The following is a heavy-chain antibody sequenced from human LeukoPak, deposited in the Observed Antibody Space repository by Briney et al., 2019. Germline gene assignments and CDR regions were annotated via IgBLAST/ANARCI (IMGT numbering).Heavy chain of an antibody. Sequence: PGGSLRLSCAASGFIFSSYAMSWVRQAPGKGLEWVSYGGSGGSTYYADSVKGRFTISRDNPKNTLYLQMNSLRAEDTAVYFCAKRGVVIRVILVGFHKEAYYFDSWGQGALVTVSS. V-gene: IGHV3-23*01. J-gene: IGHJ4*02. D-gene: IGHD3-22*01. CDR1: GFIFSSYA. CDR3: AKRGVVIRVILVGFHKEAYYFDS. CDR2: GGSGGST.